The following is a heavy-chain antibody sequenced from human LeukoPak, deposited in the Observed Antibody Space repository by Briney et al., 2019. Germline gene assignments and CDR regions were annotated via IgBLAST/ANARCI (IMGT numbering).Heavy chain of an antibody. D-gene: IGHD2-21*02. CDR3: ARLSGDPWY. Sequence: SETLSLTCIVSGGSISGSIYYWAWVRQPPGKGLEWIGTVFYNGATQYSPSLRSRVTISIDTSTNQFSLKLTSVTAADTAVYYCARLSGDPWYWGQGTLVTVSS. V-gene: IGHV4-39*07. CDR2: VFYNGAT. J-gene: IGHJ4*02. CDR1: GGSISGSIYY.